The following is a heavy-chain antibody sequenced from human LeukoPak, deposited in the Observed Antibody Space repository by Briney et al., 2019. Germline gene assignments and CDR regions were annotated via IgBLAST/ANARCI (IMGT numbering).Heavy chain of an antibody. D-gene: IGHD3-16*01. Sequence: GGTLRLSCAASGFTFSSYGMSWVRQAPGKGLEWVSAISGSGGSTYYADSVKGRFTISRDNSKNTLYLQMNSLRAEDTAVYYCAKTGLRFCDYWGQGTLVTVSS. V-gene: IGHV3-23*01. CDR3: AKTGLRFCDY. CDR2: ISGSGGST. J-gene: IGHJ4*02. CDR1: GFTFSSYG.